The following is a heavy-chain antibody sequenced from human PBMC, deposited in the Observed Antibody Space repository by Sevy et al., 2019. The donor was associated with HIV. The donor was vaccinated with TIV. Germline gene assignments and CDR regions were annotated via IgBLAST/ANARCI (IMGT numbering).Heavy chain of an antibody. J-gene: IGHJ4*02. CDR2: IYYNGHI. D-gene: IGHD3-10*01. Sequence: SETLSRTCTVSGGSITSLYWNWIRQPPGKGLEWIANIYYNGHINYNPSLKSRVTLSIDTSKNQLSLRLSCVTAGDTAMYYCAGENAWGRGYSWGQGTLVTVSS. V-gene: IGHV4-59*08. CDR3: AGENAWGRGYS. CDR1: GGSITSLY.